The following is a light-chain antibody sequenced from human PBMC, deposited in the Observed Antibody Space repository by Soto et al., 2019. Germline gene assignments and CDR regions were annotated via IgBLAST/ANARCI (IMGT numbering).Light chain of an antibody. J-gene: IGKJ2*01. CDR3: QQYGSSPYT. V-gene: IGKV3-20*01. Sequence: EIVLTQSPGTLSLSPGERATLSCRASQSVNRRYLAWYQQKPGQAPRLLIYGASSRATGIPDRFSGTGSGTDFALIINRLEPEDVAVYYCQQYGSSPYTFGLGTKLEIK. CDR2: GAS. CDR1: QSVNRRY.